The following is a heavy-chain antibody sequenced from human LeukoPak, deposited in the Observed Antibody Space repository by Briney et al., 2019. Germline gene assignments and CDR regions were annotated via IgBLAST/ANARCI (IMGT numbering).Heavy chain of an antibody. D-gene: IGHD6-13*01. J-gene: IGHJ4*02. Sequence: GGSLRLSCAASGFSFSSYDMHWVRQGTGKGLEWVSGIGTAGDTYYPGSVKGRFTISRDNAKNSVYLEMNTLRAEDTAVYYCARGPRILAAGSYYFDYWGQGSLVTVSS. V-gene: IGHV3-13*01. CDR1: GFSFSSYD. CDR3: ARGPRILAAGSYYFDY. CDR2: IGTAGDT.